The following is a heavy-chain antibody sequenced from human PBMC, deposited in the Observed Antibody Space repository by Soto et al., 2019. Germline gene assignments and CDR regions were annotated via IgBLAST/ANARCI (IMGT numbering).Heavy chain of an antibody. V-gene: IGHV4-30-4*01. CDR1: GGSISSGDYY. CDR3: ARVTEYYDFWSGYYTVGGMDV. Sequence: QVQLQESGPGLVKPSQTLSLTCTVSGGSISSGDYYWSWIRQPPGKGLEWIGYIYYSGSTYYNPSLKSRVTISVDTSKNQFSLKLSSVTAADTAVYYCARVTEYYDFWSGYYTVGGMDVWGQGTTVTVSS. CDR2: IYYSGST. J-gene: IGHJ6*02. D-gene: IGHD3-3*01.